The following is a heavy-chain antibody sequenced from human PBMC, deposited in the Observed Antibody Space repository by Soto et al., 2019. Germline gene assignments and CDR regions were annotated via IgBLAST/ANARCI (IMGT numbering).Heavy chain of an antibody. CDR3: AREGSTFTQDY. Sequence: QVQLVESGGGVVQPGRSLRLSCAASGFTFSNYGMHWVRQAPGKGLEWVAAIWYDGSNKYYAESVKGRFTLSRDNSKNTVYLQMNSLRAEDTAVYYCAREGSTFTQDYWGQGTLVTVSS. J-gene: IGHJ4*02. V-gene: IGHV3-33*01. CDR2: IWYDGSNK. CDR1: GFTFSNYG.